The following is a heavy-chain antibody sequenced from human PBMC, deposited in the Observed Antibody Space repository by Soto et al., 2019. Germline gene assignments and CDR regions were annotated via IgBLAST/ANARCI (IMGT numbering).Heavy chain of an antibody. CDR3: ARRGYPYKAMDV. J-gene: IGHJ6*02. CDR1: GGSINSSSYY. CDR2: IYYSGST. Sequence: QLQLQESGPGLVKPSETLSLTCFVSGGSINSSSYYWGWIRQPPGKGLEWIGSIYYSGSTFYNRSLKSQVIIAADTSKTHFSLKLSSVTAADTAVYYCARRGYPYKAMDVWGQGTTVIVSS. V-gene: IGHV4-39*02. D-gene: IGHD5-12*01.